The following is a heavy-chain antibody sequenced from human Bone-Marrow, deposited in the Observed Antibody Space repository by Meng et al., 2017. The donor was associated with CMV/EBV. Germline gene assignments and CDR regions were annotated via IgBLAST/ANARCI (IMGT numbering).Heavy chain of an antibody. CDR2: ITSTSSYI. J-gene: IGHJ4*02. V-gene: IGHV3-21*04. CDR1: GFTFSSYS. Sequence: GESLKISCAASGFTFSSYSINWVRQAPGKGLEWVSSITSTSSYIYYADSVKGRFTVSRDNSNNTLYLQMNDLRAEDTALYYCARGDQLLGRGGFWGQGTRVTVSS. D-gene: IGHD2-2*01. CDR3: ARGDQLLGRGGF.